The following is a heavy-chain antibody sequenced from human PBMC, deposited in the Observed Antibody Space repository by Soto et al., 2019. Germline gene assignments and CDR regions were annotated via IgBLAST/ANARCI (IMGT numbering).Heavy chain of an antibody. CDR1: GYSFTNYW. CDR2: IDPSDSYT. CDR3: ARQYCRSTSCYIGWFDP. Sequence: PGESLKISCKGSGYSFTNYWISWVRQMPGKGLEWMGRIDPSDSYTKHSPSFQGHVTISADKSISTAYLQWSSLKALDTAMYYCARQYCRSTSCYIGWFDPWGQGTLVTVSS. D-gene: IGHD2-2*02. V-gene: IGHV5-10-1*01. J-gene: IGHJ5*02.